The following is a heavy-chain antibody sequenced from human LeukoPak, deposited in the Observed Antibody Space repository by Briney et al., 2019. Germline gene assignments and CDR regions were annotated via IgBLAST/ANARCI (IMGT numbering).Heavy chain of an antibody. Sequence: GGSLRLSCAASGFTFNDYTMTWVRQAPGKGLEWVSSITGDCNYIFYADSVKGRFTISRDNAQNSLFLELNSLRGEDTAVYYCARERNFYYFNYWGQGALVTVSS. D-gene: IGHD3-3*01. CDR1: GFTFNDYT. J-gene: IGHJ4*02. V-gene: IGHV3-21*01. CDR2: ITGDCNYI. CDR3: ARERNFYYFNY.